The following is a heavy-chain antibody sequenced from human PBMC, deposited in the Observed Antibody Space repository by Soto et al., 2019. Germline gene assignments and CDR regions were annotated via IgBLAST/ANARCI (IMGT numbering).Heavy chain of an antibody. D-gene: IGHD1-1*01. V-gene: IGHV3-23*01. CDR2: IGGSGGSP. J-gene: IGHJ4*02. Sequence: GGSLRLSCAASGFTFSTYTMSWVRQAPGKGLEWVSVIGGSGGSPSYADSVQGRFTISRDNPKNTLFLQMNSLRAEDTAMYYCAKARCSPTTCYAPDYWGQGTLVTAPQ. CDR3: AKARCSPTTCYAPDY. CDR1: GFTFSTYT.